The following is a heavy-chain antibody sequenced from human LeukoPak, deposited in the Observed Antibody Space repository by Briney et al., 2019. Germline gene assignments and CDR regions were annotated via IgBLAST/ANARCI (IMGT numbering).Heavy chain of an antibody. J-gene: IGHJ3*02. CDR2: INPNSGGT. CDR3: ARDPTRITIFGVATGAFDI. CDR1: GYTFTGYY. Sequence: GASVKVSCKASGYTFTGYYMHWVRQAPGQGLEWMGRINPNSGGTNYAQKFQGRVTMTRDTSISTAYMELSRLRSDDTAVYYCARDPTRITIFGVATGAFDIWGQGTMVTVSS. D-gene: IGHD3-3*01. V-gene: IGHV1-2*06.